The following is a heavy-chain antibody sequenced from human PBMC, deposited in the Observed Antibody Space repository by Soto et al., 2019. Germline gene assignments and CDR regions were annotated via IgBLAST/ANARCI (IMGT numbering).Heavy chain of an antibody. J-gene: IGHJ4*02. Sequence: GGSLRLSCAASGFTFSSYGMHWVRQAPGKGLEWVAVISYDGSNKYYADSVKGRFTISRDNSKNTLYLQMNSLRAEDTAVYYCAKVRTSSGFWIDFDYWGQGTLVTVSS. CDR1: GFTFSSYG. CDR2: ISYDGSNK. D-gene: IGHD3-22*01. CDR3: AKVRTSSGFWIDFDY. V-gene: IGHV3-30*18.